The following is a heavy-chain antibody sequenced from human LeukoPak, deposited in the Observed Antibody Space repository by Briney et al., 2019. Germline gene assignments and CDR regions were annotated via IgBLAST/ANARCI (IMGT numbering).Heavy chain of an antibody. V-gene: IGHV4-4*02. CDR1: GGXISNSNC. CDR2: IYHSGST. Sequence: SETLSLTCVVSGGXISNSNCWSWVRQPPGKGLEWIGEIYHSGSTNCNPSLKSRVTISVDKSKNQFSLKLTSVTAADTPVYYCARVPVTTGAFDIWGQGTMVTVSS. CDR3: ARVPVTTGAFDI. J-gene: IGHJ3*02. D-gene: IGHD4-17*01.